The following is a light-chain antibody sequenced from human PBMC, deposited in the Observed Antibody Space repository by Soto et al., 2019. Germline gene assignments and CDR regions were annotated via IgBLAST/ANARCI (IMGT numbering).Light chain of an antibody. Sequence: QSAPTQPPSASGSPGQSVTISCTGTSSDVGGYNFVSWYQQHPGKVPKTMIYEVSKRPSGVPDRFSGSKSGNTASLTVSGLQAEDEADYYCSSFGGGNKVLFGGGTKLTVL. CDR3: SSFGGGNKVL. J-gene: IGLJ3*02. CDR1: SSDVGGYNF. CDR2: EVS. V-gene: IGLV2-8*01.